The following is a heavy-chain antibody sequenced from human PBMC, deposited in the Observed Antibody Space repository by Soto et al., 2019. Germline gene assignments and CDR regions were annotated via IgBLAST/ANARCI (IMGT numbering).Heavy chain of an antibody. CDR2: IYYSGST. J-gene: IGHJ4*02. Sequence: QVQLQESGPGLVKPSQTLSLTCTVSGGSISSGGYYWSWIRQHPGKGLEWIGYIYYSGSTYYNPSLKSRVTISVDTSKNQFSLKLSSVTAADTAVYYCAREMGSGYYYRHATIDYWGQGTLVTVSS. V-gene: IGHV4-31*03. CDR3: AREMGSGYYYRHATIDY. CDR1: GGSISSGGYY. D-gene: IGHD3-22*01.